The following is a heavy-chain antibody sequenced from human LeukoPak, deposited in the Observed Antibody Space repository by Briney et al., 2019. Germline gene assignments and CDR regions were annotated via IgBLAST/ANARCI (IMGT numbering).Heavy chain of an antibody. Sequence: SETLSLTCAVYGGSFSGYYWSWIRQPPGKGLEWIGEINHSGSTNYNPSLKSRVTISVDTSKNQFSLKLSSVTAADTAVYYCARDRAVVYFDYWGQGTLVTVSS. V-gene: IGHV4-34*01. CDR1: GGSFSGYY. D-gene: IGHD4-23*01. J-gene: IGHJ4*02. CDR2: INHSGST. CDR3: ARDRAVVYFDY.